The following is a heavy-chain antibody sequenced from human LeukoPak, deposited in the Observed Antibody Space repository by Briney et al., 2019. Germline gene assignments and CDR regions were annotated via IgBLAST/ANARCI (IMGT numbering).Heavy chain of an antibody. V-gene: IGHV4-59*01. CDR3: ARDTDGTATFDY. J-gene: IGHJ4*02. Sequence: SETLSLTCTVSGGSISSYYWSWIRQPPGKGLEWIGYIYYSGSTNYNPSLKSRVTISVDTSKNQFPLKLSSVTAADTAVYYCARDTDGTATFDYWGQGTLVTVSS. CDR1: GGSISSYY. D-gene: IGHD5-18*01. CDR2: IYYSGST.